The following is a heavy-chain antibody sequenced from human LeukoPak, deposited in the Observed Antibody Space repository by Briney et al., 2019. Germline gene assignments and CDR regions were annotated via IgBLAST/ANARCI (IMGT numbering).Heavy chain of an antibody. V-gene: IGHV4-30-4*01. CDR3: ARVNYDSSWYYFDY. Sequence: SETLSLTCTVSGGSINSGDYYWSWIRQPPGKGLEWIGYIYYSGTTYYNPSLKSRVTISLDTSKNQFSLKLSSVTAADTAVYYCARVNYDSSWYYFDYWGQGTLVTVSS. D-gene: IGHD3-22*01. CDR1: GGSINSGDYY. J-gene: IGHJ4*02. CDR2: IYYSGTT.